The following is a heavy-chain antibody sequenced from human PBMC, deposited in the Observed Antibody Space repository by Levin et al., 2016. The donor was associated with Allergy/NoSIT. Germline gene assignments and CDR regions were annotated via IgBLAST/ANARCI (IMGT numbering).Heavy chain of an antibody. D-gene: IGHD2-15*01. CDR3: ARDGGHYCSGGSCHSDGYWYFDL. CDR1: GGSMSNYY. V-gene: IGHV4-59*01. J-gene: IGHJ2*01. CDR2: IYNSGSGTP. Sequence: SETLSLTCAVSGGSMSNYYWSWIRQPPGKGLEWIGYIYNSGSGTPKYNPSLKSRATISVDTSKNQLSLKLSSVTAADTAMYYCARDGGHYCSGGSCHSDGYWYFDLWGRGTLVTVSS.